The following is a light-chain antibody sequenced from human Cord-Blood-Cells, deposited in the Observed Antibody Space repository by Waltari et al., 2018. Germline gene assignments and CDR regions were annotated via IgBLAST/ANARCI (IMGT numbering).Light chain of an antibody. CDR2: EGS. V-gene: IGLV2-23*01. CDR1: SSAVGSYNL. Sequence: SSLTQPASESGSPGPSITLSCPGTSSAVGSYNLLSWYQQHPGKAPKLMIYEGSKRPSGVSNRFSGSKSGNTASLTISGLRAEDEADYYCCSYAGSSTLVFGGGTKLTVL. CDR3: CSYAGSSTLV. J-gene: IGLJ3*02.